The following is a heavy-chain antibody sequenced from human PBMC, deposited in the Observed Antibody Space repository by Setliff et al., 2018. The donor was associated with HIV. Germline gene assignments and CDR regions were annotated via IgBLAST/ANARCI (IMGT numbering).Heavy chain of an antibody. Sequence: SETLSLTCTVSGGSISSGSYYWSWIRQPAGKGLEWIGRKNSRGSSNYNPFLKSRVSISLDTSKKQVSLKLNSVTAADTAVYYCARGLSIFGVATPGFYSFMDVWGKGTTVTVSS. V-gene: IGHV4-61*10. J-gene: IGHJ6*03. CDR2: KNSRGSS. CDR3: ARGLSIFGVATPGFYSFMDV. D-gene: IGHD3-3*01. CDR1: GGSISSGSYY.